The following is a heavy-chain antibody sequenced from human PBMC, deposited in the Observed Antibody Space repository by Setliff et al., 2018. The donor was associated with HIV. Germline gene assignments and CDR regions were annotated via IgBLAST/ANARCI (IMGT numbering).Heavy chain of an antibody. V-gene: IGHV4-34*01. CDR3: ARGTFGIATPGVYFDY. CDR1: GGSFSCDY. CDR2: INHSGST. J-gene: IGHJ4*02. D-gene: IGHD3-3*01. Sequence: SETLSLTCAVYGGSFSCDYWSSNRQPPGKGLEWVGEINHSGSTNYNPSLKSRVSISVDPSKNQFSLQLIAVTAADTAVYWCARGTFGIATPGVYFDYWGQGLLVTVSS.